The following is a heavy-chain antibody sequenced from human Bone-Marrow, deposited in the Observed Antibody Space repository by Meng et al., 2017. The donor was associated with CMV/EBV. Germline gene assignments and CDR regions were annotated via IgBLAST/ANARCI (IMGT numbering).Heavy chain of an antibody. V-gene: IGHV3-33*06. J-gene: IGHJ6*02. CDR3: AKDVLYYDFWSFLDV. Sequence: GGSLRLSCGATGFTLSCYVVCWGRQAPGKGLEWVAVIWYDGSNKYYADSVKGRFTISRDNSKNTLYLQMNSLRAEDTAVYYCAKDVLYYDFWSFLDVWGQGTTVTVSS. D-gene: IGHD3-3*01. CDR2: IWYDGSNK. CDR1: GFTLSCYV.